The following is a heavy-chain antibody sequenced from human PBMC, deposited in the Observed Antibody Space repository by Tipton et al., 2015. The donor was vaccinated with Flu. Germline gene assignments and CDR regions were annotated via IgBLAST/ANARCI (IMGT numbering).Heavy chain of an antibody. Sequence: TLSLTCTVSGGYFSNKYYNWNRQSSGKGLVWIGRIYYTGSATYSPSLKSRVTMSVDPSKSQISLRLNSVTSADTAVYYCARDQGRVGTMVVDFLEYWGQGIPVTVSS. CDR3: ARDQGRVGTMVVDFLEY. CDR1: GGYFSNKY. V-gene: IGHV4-4*07. J-gene: IGHJ4*02. CDR2: IYYTGSA. D-gene: IGHD4/OR15-4a*01.